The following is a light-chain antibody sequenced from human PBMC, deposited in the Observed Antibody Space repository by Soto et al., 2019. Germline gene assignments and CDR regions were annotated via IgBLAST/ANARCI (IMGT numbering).Light chain of an antibody. J-gene: IGKJ2*02. CDR1: QSLGAK. Sequence: EIVMTQSPATLSVSPGETATLSCRASQSLGAKLAWYQQKPGQAPRLLLYNASIRATGIPARFSGSGSGTEFTLTITSLQSEDFAVYYCQQYNNWPPCTFGQGTKLEIK. CDR3: QQYNNWPPCT. V-gene: IGKV3-15*01. CDR2: NAS.